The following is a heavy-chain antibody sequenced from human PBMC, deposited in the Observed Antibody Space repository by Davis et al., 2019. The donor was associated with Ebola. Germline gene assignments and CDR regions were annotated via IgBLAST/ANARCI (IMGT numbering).Heavy chain of an antibody. CDR3: AKDQDNRVAGRSGHYYYGMDV. Sequence: GESLKISCAASGFTFSSYAMHWVRQAPGKGLEWVAVISYDGSNKYYADSVKGRFTISRDNSKNTLYLQMNSLRAEDTAVYYCAKDQDNRVAGRSGHYYYGMDVWGQGTTVTVSS. D-gene: IGHD6-19*01. V-gene: IGHV3-30-3*01. J-gene: IGHJ6*02. CDR2: ISYDGSNK. CDR1: GFTFSSYA.